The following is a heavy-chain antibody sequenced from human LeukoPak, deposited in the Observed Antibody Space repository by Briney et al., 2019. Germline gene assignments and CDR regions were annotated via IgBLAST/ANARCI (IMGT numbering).Heavy chain of an antibody. CDR1: GFTFSSYE. Sequence: GGSLRLSCAASGFTFSSYEMNWVRQAPGKGLEWVSYISSSGSTIYYADSVKGRFTISRDNSKNTMFLQFNTLRPEDTAVYYCAREGMGTTFSAWFDPWGQGTLVTVSS. J-gene: IGHJ5*02. CDR2: ISSSGSTI. CDR3: AREGMGTTFSAWFDP. D-gene: IGHD1-7*01. V-gene: IGHV3-48*03.